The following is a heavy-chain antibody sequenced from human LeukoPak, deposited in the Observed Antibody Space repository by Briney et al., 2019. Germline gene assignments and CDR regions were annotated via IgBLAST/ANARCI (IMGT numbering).Heavy chain of an antibody. J-gene: IGHJ6*02. V-gene: IGHV3-33*07. CDR1: GFTFRSHG. Sequence: GGSLRLSCAASGFTFRSHGMYWVRQAPGKGLEWVAVIWYDGDNKNYGDSVKGRFTISRDNSKNTLFLQMNSLRAEDTAVYYCARSAIQGVYCGMDVWGQGTTVTVSS. CDR3: ARSAIQGVYCGMDV. CDR2: IWYDGDNK. D-gene: IGHD3-16*01.